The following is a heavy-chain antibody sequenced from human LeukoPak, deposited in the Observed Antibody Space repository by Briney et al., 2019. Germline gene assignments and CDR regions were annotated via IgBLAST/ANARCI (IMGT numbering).Heavy chain of an antibody. J-gene: IGHJ4*02. CDR1: GFTFSSYG. V-gene: IGHV3-23*01. D-gene: IGHD3-10*01. Sequence: GGSLRLSCAASGFTFSSYGMSWVRQAPGKGLEWVSAISGSGGSTYYADSVKGRFTISRDNSKNTLYLQMNSLRAEDTAVYYCAKGWFGESLSPLDYWGQGTLVTVSS. CDR3: AKGWFGESLSPLDY. CDR2: ISGSGGST.